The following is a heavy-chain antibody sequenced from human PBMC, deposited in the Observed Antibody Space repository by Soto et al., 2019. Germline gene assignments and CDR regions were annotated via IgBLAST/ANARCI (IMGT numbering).Heavy chain of an antibody. CDR3: ARDLDGSGNYYTDY. D-gene: IGHD3-10*01. J-gene: IGHJ4*02. V-gene: IGHV1-18*01. Sequence: QVQLVQSGAEVKKPGASVKVSCKTSGYTFSSIGISWVRQAPGQGLEWMGWISPNKGNTYDAQRLQGRVTRTTDTSTSTAYMELRSLRSDDTAVYFCARDLDGSGNYYTDYWGQGTLVTVSS. CDR2: ISPNKGNT. CDR1: GYTFSSIG.